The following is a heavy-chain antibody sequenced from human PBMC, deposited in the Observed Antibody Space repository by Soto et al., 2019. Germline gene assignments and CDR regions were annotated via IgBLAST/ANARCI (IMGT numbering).Heavy chain of an antibody. D-gene: IGHD5-18*01. CDR2: ISSSSSYI. CDR3: ARDFHGYSYGYDY. J-gene: IGHJ4*02. CDR1: GFTFSSYS. V-gene: IGHV3-21*01. Sequence: PGGSLRLSCAASGFTFSSYSMNWVRQAPGKGLEWVSSISSSSSYIYYADSVKGRFTISRDNAKNSLYLQMNSLRAEDTAVYYCARDFHGYSYGYDYWGQGTLVTVSS.